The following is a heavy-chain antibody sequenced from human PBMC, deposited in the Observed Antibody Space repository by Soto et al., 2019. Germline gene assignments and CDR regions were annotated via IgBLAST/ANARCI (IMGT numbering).Heavy chain of an antibody. V-gene: IGHV1-8*01. D-gene: IGHD2-2*01. CDR3: YAYSSSTSCYRPWFDP. Sequence: ASVKVSCKASGYTFTSYDINWVRQATGQGLEWMGWMNPNSGNTGYAQKFQGRVTMTRNTSISTAYMELSSLRSEDTAVYYCYAYSSSTSCYRPWFDPWGQGTLVTVS. J-gene: IGHJ5*02. CDR1: GYTFTSYD. CDR2: MNPNSGNT.